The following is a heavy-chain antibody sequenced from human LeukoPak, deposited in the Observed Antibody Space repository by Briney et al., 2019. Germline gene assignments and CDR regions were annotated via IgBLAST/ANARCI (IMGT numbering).Heavy chain of an antibody. J-gene: IGHJ4*02. D-gene: IGHD3-16*01. Sequence: GGSLRLSCAASGFTFSSSAMGWVRRAPRKGLEWVSAIPASRPKTYYTGSVRGRFTISRDNSKNTVYLQMQSLRAEDTAVYYCVKEESKTFGIYTADYWGQGTLVTVSS. CDR1: GFTFSSSA. CDR2: IPASRPKT. CDR3: VKEESKTFGIYTADY. V-gene: IGHV3-23*01.